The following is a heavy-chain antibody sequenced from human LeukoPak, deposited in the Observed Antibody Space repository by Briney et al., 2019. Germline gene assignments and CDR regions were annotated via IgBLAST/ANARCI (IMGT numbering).Heavy chain of an antibody. CDR1: GGSISSSSYY. CDR3: ARQGHYGDYPKFDY. J-gene: IGHJ4*02. Sequence: PSETLSLTCTVSGGSISSSSYYWGWIRQPPGKGLEWIGSIYYSGSTYYNPSLKSRVTISVDTSKNQFSLKLSSVTAADTAVCYCARQGHYGDYPKFDYWGQGTLVTVSS. CDR2: IYYSGST. D-gene: IGHD4-17*01. V-gene: IGHV4-39*01.